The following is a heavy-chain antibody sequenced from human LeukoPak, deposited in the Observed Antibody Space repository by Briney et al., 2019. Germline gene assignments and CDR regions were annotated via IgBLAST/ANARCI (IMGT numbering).Heavy chain of an antibody. CDR1: GYTFTTYK. J-gene: IGHJ4*02. V-gene: IGHV1-46*01. D-gene: IGHD3-10*01. CDR3: AKDGGSYSTDY. Sequence: GASVKVSCKASGYTFTTYKIHWVRQAPGQRLEWVGIINPSDGNTRNAQKFQGRVTMTRDTSTGTVYLELSSLRSEDTAVYYCAKDGGSYSTDYWGQGTLVTVSS. CDR2: INPSDGNT.